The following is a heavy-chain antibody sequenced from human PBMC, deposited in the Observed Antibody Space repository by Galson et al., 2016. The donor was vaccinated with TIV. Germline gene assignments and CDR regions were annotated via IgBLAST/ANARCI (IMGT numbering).Heavy chain of an antibody. Sequence: SLRLSCAGSGFIFTNYEMNWVRQAPGRGLGWVSYITSSGSTTYYADSVKGRFTVSRDNAKNSLYLQMNSLRADDTAVYYCARPGNYDGDRRGAFDLWGQGTMVTVSP. CDR3: ARPGNYDGDRRGAFDL. J-gene: IGHJ3*01. CDR1: GFIFTNYE. D-gene: IGHD4-23*01. V-gene: IGHV3-48*03. CDR2: ITSSGSTT.